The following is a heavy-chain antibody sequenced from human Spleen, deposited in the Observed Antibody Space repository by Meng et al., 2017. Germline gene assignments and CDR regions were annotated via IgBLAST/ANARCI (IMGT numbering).Heavy chain of an antibody. J-gene: IGHJ3*02. D-gene: IGHD4-17*01. Sequence: GGSLRLSCAASGFTFSSYAMHWVRQAPGKGLEWVAVISYDGSNKYYADSVKGRFTISRDNSKNTLYLQMNSLRAEDTAVYYCARCHGVDYGDYTIVAGRAFDIWGQGTMVTVSS. CDR1: GFTFSSYA. CDR3: ARCHGVDYGDYTIVAGRAFDI. CDR2: ISYDGSNK. V-gene: IGHV3-30*01.